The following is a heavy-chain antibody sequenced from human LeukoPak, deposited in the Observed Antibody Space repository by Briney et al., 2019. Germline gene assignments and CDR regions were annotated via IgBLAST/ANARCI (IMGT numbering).Heavy chain of an antibody. CDR2: IYYSGST. J-gene: IGHJ4*02. Sequence: PSETLSLTCAVSGGSISSSTSYWGWIRQPPGKGLEWIGRIYYSGSTFYNPSLKSRVTISVDTSKNQFSLRQSSVTAADTAVYYCARHGSTDYFDYWSQGTLVTVSS. V-gene: IGHV4-39*01. D-gene: IGHD2-2*03. CDR3: ARHGSTDYFDY. CDR1: GGSISSSTSY.